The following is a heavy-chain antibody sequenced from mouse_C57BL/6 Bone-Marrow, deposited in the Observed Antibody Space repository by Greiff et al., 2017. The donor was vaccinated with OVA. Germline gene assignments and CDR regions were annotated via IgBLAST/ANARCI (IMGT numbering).Heavy chain of an antibody. D-gene: IGHD4-1*01. CDR3: ARAPANWDGCYAMDY. J-gene: IGHJ4*01. Sequence: QVQLQQSDAELVKPGASVKISCKVSGYTFTDHTIHWMKQRPEQGLEWIGYIYPRDGSTKYNEKFKGKATLTADKSSSTAYMQLNSLTSEDSAVYFCARAPANWDGCYAMDYWGQGTSVTVSS. CDR2: IYPRDGST. V-gene: IGHV1-78*01. CDR1: GYTFTDHT.